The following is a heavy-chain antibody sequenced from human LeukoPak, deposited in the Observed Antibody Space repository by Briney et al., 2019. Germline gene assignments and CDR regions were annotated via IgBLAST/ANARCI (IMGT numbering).Heavy chain of an antibody. Sequence: SETLSLTCTVSGGSISSGGYYWSWIRQHPGKGLEWIGYTYYSGSTYYNPSLKSRVTISVDTSKNQFSLKLSSVTAADTAVYYCARRGYSSGWYRFDYWGQGTLVTVSS. V-gene: IGHV4-31*03. CDR3: ARRGYSSGWYRFDY. CDR1: GGSISSGGYY. D-gene: IGHD6-19*01. J-gene: IGHJ4*02. CDR2: TYYSGST.